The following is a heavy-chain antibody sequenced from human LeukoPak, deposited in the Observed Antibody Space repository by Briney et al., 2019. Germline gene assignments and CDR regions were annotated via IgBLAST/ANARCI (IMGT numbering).Heavy chain of an antibody. V-gene: IGHV3-73*01. J-gene: IGHJ4*02. CDR2: IRSKANSYAT. CDR1: GFTFSGSA. D-gene: IGHD6-13*01. Sequence: GGSLRLSCAASGFTFSGSAMHWVRQASGKGLEWVGRIRSKANSYATAYAASVKGRFTISRDDSKNTAYLQMNSLKAEDTAVYYCTSVAAAFDFWGQGTLVTVSS. CDR3: TSVAAAFDF.